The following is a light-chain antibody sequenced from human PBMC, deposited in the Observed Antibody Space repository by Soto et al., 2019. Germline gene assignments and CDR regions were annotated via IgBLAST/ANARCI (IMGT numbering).Light chain of an antibody. J-gene: IGLJ2*01. Sequence: QSALTQPPSASGSPGQSVAISCTGTSSDVGGYNYVSWYQQHPGKAPKLMIYEVSNRPSGVSNRFSGSKSGNAASLTISGLQAEDEADYYCSSYTSSSTFLLFGGGTKLTVL. V-gene: IGLV2-14*01. CDR1: SSDVGGYNY. CDR2: EVS. CDR3: SSYTSSSTFLL.